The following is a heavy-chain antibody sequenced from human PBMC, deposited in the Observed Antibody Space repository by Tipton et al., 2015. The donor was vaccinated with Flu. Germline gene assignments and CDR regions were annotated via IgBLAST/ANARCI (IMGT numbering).Heavy chain of an antibody. CDR2: IYYNGST. V-gene: IGHV4-59*12. CDR3: ARGPKRVFYFDY. Sequence: TLSLTCTVSGGSISSYYWSWIRQPPGKGLEWIGYIYYNGSTNYNPSLKSRVTISVDTSKNQFSLKLSSVTAADTAVYYCARGPKRVFYFDYWGQGTLVTVSS. CDR1: GGSISSYY. J-gene: IGHJ4*02.